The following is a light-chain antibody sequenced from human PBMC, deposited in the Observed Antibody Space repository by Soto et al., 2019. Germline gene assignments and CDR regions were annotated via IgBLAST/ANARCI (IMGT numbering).Light chain of an antibody. J-gene: IGKJ1*01. V-gene: IGKV3-20*01. CDR1: QSVSSNY. CDR2: GAS. Sequence: EIVLTQSPGTLSLSPGERATLSCRASQSVSSNYLAWYQQKPGQAPRLLIYGASSRATGIPDRFSGSGSGTDFTLTISRLEPEDFAVYVCQQYGSSPPTTFGQGTKVDIK. CDR3: QQYGSSPPTT.